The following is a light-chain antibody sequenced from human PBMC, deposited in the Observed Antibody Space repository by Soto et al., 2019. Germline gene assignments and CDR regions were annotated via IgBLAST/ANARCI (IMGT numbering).Light chain of an antibody. CDR2: DAS. J-gene: IGKJ1*01. V-gene: IGKV1-9*01. Sequence: DIQLTQSPSLLSASVGDRVTITCRASRDIDSYLAWYQLKPGKGPKLLIYDASTLQSGAPSRFSGSGSGTEFTLTISSLQPEGFATYYCQQLNIYPQTFGQGTKVEIK. CDR1: RDIDSY. CDR3: QQLNIYPQT.